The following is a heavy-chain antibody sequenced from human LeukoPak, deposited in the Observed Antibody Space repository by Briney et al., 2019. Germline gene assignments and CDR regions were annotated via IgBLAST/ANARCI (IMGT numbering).Heavy chain of an antibody. Sequence: PGGSLRLSCAASGLIFSTYTNWVRQAPGKGLEWVSLIFASGSTTKYADSVKGRFTISRDNSKNTLYLQMNSLRAEDTAVYYCAKDLRPDGINDFDHWGQGTLVTVSS. D-gene: IGHD1-1*01. CDR2: IFASGSTT. CDR1: GLIFSTYT. J-gene: IGHJ4*02. V-gene: IGHV3-23*05. CDR3: AKDLRPDGINDFDH.